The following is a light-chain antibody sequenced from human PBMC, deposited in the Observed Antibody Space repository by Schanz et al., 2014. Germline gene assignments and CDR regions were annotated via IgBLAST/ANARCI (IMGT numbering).Light chain of an antibody. CDR1: SSDVGAYNY. CDR3: ASWDDSLNARV. J-gene: IGLJ3*02. Sequence: QSALTQPASVSGSPGQSITISCTGTSSDVGAYNYVSWYQQPPGKAPKLIIYDVSNRPSGVSGRFSGSKSGNTASLTISGLQSEDEADYYCASWDDSLNARVFGGGTKLTVL. V-gene: IGLV2-14*01. CDR2: DVS.